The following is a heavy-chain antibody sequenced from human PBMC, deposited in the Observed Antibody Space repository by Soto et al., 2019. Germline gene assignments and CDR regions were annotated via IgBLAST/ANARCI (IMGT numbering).Heavy chain of an antibody. CDR2: IYYSGST. CDR3: ARASMVRGVHFDY. Sequence: SETLSLTCTVSGGSISSGDYYWSWIRQPPGKGLEWIGYIYYSGSTYYNPSLKSRVTISVDTSKNQFSLKLSSVTAADTAVYYCARASMVRGVHFDYWGQGTLVTVSS. CDR1: GGSISSGDYY. V-gene: IGHV4-30-4*01. J-gene: IGHJ4*02. D-gene: IGHD3-10*01.